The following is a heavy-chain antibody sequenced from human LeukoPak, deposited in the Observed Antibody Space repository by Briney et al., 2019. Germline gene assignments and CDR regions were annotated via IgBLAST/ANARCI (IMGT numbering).Heavy chain of an antibody. V-gene: IGHV4-34*01. CDR2: INHSGST. CDR1: GGSFSGYY. D-gene: IGHD2-15*01. Sequence: PSETLSLTCAVYGGSFSGYYWSWIRQPPGKGLEWIGEINHSGSTNYNPSPKSRVTISVDTSKNQFSLKLSSVTAADTAVYYCARRRQVSYYSPYAFDLWGQGTMVTVSS. J-gene: IGHJ3*01. CDR3: ARRRQVSYYSPYAFDL.